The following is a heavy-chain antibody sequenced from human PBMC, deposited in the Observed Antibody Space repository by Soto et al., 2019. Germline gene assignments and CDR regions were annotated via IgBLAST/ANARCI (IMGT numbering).Heavy chain of an antibody. V-gene: IGHV1-3*01. D-gene: IGHD3-22*01. CDR1: GYTFTSYA. CDR2: VNAGNGNT. Sequence: ASVKVSCKASGYTFTSYAMHWVRQAPGQRLEWMGWVNAGNGNTKYSQKFQGRVTITRDTSASTAYMELSSLRSEDTAVYYCARGSGYYYWDDYWGQGTLVTVSS. CDR3: ARGSGYYYWDDY. J-gene: IGHJ4*02.